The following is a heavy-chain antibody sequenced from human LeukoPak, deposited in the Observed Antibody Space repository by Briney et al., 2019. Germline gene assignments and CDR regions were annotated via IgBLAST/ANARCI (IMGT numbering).Heavy chain of an antibody. CDR1: GFTFSSYA. V-gene: IGHV3-30*04. D-gene: IGHD5-12*01. CDR2: ISYDGSNK. Sequence: GGSLRLSCAASGFTFSSYAMHWVRQAPGKGLEWVAVISYDGSNKYYADSVKGRFTISRDNSKNTLYLQMNSLRAEDTAVYYCASPTYSGYDYHWGQGTLVTVSS. CDR3: ASPTYSGYDYH. J-gene: IGHJ5*02.